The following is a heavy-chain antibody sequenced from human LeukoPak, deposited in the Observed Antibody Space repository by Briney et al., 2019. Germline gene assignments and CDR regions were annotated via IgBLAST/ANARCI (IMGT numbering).Heavy chain of an antibody. Sequence: ALVKVSCKASGYTFTGYYMHWVRQAPGQGLEWMGRINPNSGGTNHAQKFQGRVTMTRDTSITTAYMELSRLRSDDAAVYYCARDAGALDIWGQGTMVTVSS. CDR2: INPNSGGT. J-gene: IGHJ3*02. V-gene: IGHV1-2*06. CDR3: ARDAGALDI. CDR1: GYTFTGYY.